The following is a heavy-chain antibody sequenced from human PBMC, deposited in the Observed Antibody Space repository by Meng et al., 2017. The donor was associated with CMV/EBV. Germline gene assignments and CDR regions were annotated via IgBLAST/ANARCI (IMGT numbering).Heavy chain of an antibody. J-gene: IGHJ4*02. D-gene: IGHD6-13*01. CDR1: GGSISSISFY. V-gene: IGHV4-39*07. Sequence: SETLSLTCTVSGGSISSISFYWGWIRQPPGKGLEWIGSIYYRGSTFYNSSLKSRVTMSVDTPKNQFSLKLSSVTAADTAVYYCARDGYGALGFDFWGQGTLVTVSS. CDR3: ARDGYGALGFDF. CDR2: IYYRGST.